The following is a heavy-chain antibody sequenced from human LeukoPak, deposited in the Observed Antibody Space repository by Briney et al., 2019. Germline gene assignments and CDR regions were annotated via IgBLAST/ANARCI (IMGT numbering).Heavy chain of an antibody. V-gene: IGHV3-30*18. CDR2: ISYDGSNK. D-gene: IGHD6-19*01. CDR3: AKGNAVAGNEYFQH. Sequence: GGSLRLSCAASGFTFSSYGMHWVRQAPGKGLEWVAVISYDGSNKYCADSVKGRFTISRDNSKNTLYLQMNSLRAEDTAVYYCAKGNAVAGNEYFQHWGQGTLVTVSS. CDR1: GFTFSSYG. J-gene: IGHJ1*01.